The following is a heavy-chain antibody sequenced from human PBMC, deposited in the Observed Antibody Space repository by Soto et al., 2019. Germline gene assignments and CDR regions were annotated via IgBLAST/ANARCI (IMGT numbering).Heavy chain of an antibody. V-gene: IGHV1-69*13. CDR2: IIPIFGTA. J-gene: IGHJ3*02. D-gene: IGHD1-26*01. CDR3: ARDKRELLPPFDAFDI. Sequence: SVKVSCKASGGTSSSYAISWVRQAPGQGLEWMGGIIPIFGTANYAQKFQGRVTITADESTSTAYMELSSLRSEDTAVYYCARDKRELLPPFDAFDIWGQGTMVTVSS. CDR1: GGTSSSYA.